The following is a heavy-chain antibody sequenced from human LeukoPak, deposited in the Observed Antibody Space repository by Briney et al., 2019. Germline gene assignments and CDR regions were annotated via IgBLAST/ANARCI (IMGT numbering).Heavy chain of an antibody. CDR1: GGSFSGYY. CDR3: AREPPPPPLWFGESVPSYYYYMDV. J-gene: IGHJ6*03. V-gene: IGHV4-34*01. CDR2: INHSGSA. Sequence: SETLSLTCAVYGGSFSGYYWSWIRQPPGKGLEWIGEINHSGSANYNPSLKSRVTISVDTSKNQFSLKLSSVTAADTAVYYCAREPPPPPLWFGESVPSYYYYMDVWGKGTTVTIS. D-gene: IGHD3-10*01.